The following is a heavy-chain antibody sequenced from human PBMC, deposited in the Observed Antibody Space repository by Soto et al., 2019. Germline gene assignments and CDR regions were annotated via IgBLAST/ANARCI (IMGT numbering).Heavy chain of an antibody. V-gene: IGHV1-3*01. CDR2: INAGNSNT. CDR1: GYTFSSYA. Sequence: SVKVSCKASGYTFSSYAMHWVRQAPGQRLEWMGWINAGNSNTKYSQKFQGRITITKNTSASTAYMELSSLRSEDTAVYYCARGPLRNWFDPWGQGTLVTVSS. CDR3: ARGPLRNWFDP. J-gene: IGHJ5*02.